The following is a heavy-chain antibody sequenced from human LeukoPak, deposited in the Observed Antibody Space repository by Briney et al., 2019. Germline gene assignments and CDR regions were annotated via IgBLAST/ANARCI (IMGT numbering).Heavy chain of an antibody. CDR2: IYTSGST. V-gene: IGHV4-4*07. CDR3: ARHPSSGYYLIDY. CDR1: GGSISRYY. Sequence: PSETLSLTCTVSGGSISRYYWSWIRQPAGKGLEWIGRIYTSGSTNYNPSLKSRVTMSVDTSKNQFSLKLGSVTAADTAVYYCARHPSSGYYLIDYWGQGTLVTVSS. D-gene: IGHD3-22*01. J-gene: IGHJ4*02.